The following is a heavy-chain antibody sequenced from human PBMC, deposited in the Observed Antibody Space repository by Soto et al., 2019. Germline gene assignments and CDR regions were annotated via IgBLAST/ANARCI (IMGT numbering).Heavy chain of an antibody. D-gene: IGHD3-22*01. J-gene: IGHJ1*01. CDR1: GGTFSTYA. CDR2: IIPMFGSA. CDR3: ATPPHYDSSRYYSGDSEYFQY. Sequence: QVQLVQSGAELKKPGSSVKVSCTASGGTFSTYAINWVRQAPGQGLEWMGGIIPMFGSANYAQKFQGRVTITADGSTSTAYMELSSLTSEDSAVYYCATPPHYDSSRYYSGDSEYFQYWGQGTLVTVSS. V-gene: IGHV1-69*01.